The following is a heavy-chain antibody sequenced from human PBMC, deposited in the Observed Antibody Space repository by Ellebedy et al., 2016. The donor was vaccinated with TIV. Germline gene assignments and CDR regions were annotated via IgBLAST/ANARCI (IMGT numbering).Heavy chain of an antibody. CDR3: ARGKFAAAGIDY. Sequence: MPSETLSLTCIVSGGSISSSSYYWDWIRQYPGKGLEWIGYTYYSGSTYHNPSLKSRVNVSVDTSKNQSSLKLSSVTAADTAVYYCARGKFAAAGIDYWGQGTLVTVSS. J-gene: IGHJ4*02. V-gene: IGHV4-31*03. D-gene: IGHD6-13*01. CDR1: GGSISSSSYY. CDR2: TYYSGST.